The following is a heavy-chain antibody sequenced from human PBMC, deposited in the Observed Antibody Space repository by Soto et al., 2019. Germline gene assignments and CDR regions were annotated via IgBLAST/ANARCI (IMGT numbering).Heavy chain of an antibody. V-gene: IGHV4-4*02. Sequence: SETLSLTCAVSGGSISSINWWSWVRQPPGKGLEWIGEFYHSGSTNYSPSLKSRVTISVDKSKNRFSLNLNSLTAADTAVYYCARSDSSGWYFDYWGQGALVTVSS. J-gene: IGHJ4*02. CDR1: GGSISSINW. D-gene: IGHD6-19*01. CDR3: ARSDSSGWYFDY. CDR2: FYHSGST.